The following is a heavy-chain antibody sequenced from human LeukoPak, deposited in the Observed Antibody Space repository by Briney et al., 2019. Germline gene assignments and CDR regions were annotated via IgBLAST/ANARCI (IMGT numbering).Heavy chain of an antibody. V-gene: IGHV1-69*13. CDR1: TGTFSSYA. CDR2: IIPIFGTA. CDR3: AREVHRIQLLGWFDP. Sequence: SVKVSCKASTGTFSSYAISWVRQAPGQGLEWMGGIIPIFGTANYAQKFQGRVTITADESTNTAYMELSSLRSEDTAVYYCAREVHRIQLLGWFDPWGQGTLVTVSS. D-gene: IGHD2-2*01. J-gene: IGHJ5*02.